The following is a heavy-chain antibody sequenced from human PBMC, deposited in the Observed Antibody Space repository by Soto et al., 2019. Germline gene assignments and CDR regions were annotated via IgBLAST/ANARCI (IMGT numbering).Heavy chain of an antibody. J-gene: IGHJ4*02. CDR2: IIPIFGTA. CDR3: ARAGVQQLVFLPQSDYFDY. Sequence: SVKVSCKASGGTFSSYAISWVRQAPGQGLEWMGGIIPIFGTANYAQKFQGRVTITADESTSTAYMELSSLRSEDTAVYYCARAGVQQLVFLPQSDYFDYWGQGTLVTVSS. CDR1: GGTFSSYA. V-gene: IGHV1-69*13. D-gene: IGHD6-13*01.